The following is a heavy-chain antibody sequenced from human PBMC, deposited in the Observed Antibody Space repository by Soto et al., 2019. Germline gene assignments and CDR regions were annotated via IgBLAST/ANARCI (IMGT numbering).Heavy chain of an antibody. Sequence: GESLKISCAASGFTFSSYGMHWVRQAPGKGLEWVAVISYDGSNKYYADSVKGRFTISRDNSKNTLYLQMNSLRAEDTAVYYCAKSGPEEIPGDYWGQGTLVTVSS. V-gene: IGHV3-30*18. J-gene: IGHJ4*02. CDR3: AKSGPEEIPGDY. CDR2: ISYDGSNK. D-gene: IGHD2-21*01. CDR1: GFTFSSYG.